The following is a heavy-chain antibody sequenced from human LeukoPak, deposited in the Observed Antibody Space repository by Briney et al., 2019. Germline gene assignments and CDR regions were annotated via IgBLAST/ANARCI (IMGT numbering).Heavy chain of an antibody. Sequence: GGSLRLSCTASGFSFSTYGRSWVRQAPGKGLEWVSAISGSGGTTYYADSVKGRFTISRDNSKNTLYLQMNSLRAEDTAVYYCAKGSVRYYYYMDVWGKGTTVTISS. CDR1: GFSFSTYG. CDR2: ISGSGGTT. CDR3: AKGSVRYYYYMDV. J-gene: IGHJ6*03. V-gene: IGHV3-23*01. D-gene: IGHD3-10*01.